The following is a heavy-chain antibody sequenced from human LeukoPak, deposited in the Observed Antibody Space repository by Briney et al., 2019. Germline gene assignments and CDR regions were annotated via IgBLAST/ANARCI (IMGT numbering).Heavy chain of an antibody. J-gene: IGHJ4*02. Sequence: QSGGSLRLSCAASGFTFISYAIHWVRQAPGKGPEWVAVISFHGTDSFYADSVKGRFTISRDNSKNTLYLQMSSLRADDTAVYYCARVGATSASFDYWGQGTLVTVSS. V-gene: IGHV3-30*04. CDR2: ISFHGTDS. D-gene: IGHD1-26*01. CDR3: ARVGATSASFDY. CDR1: GFTFISYA.